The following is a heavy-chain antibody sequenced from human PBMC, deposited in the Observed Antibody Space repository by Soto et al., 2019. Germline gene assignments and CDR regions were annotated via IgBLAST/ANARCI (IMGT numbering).Heavy chain of an antibody. V-gene: IGHV4-4*02. CDR2: IFHGGNT. Sequence: QVQLQESGPGLVKPSGTLSLTCAVSRGSISGSYWWSWVRQTPGKGLEWIGEIFHGGNTNYNPSLKSRVTLSVDKSKNQCSLKLTSVTAADTAVYYCARKMGAFDIWGQGTMVTVS. J-gene: IGHJ3*02. CDR1: RGSISGSYW. CDR3: ARKMGAFDI. D-gene: IGHD2-8*01.